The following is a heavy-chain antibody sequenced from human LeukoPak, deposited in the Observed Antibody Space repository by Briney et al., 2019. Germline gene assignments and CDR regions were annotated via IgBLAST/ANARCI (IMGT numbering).Heavy chain of an antibody. D-gene: IGHD3-22*01. J-gene: IGHJ5*02. Sequence: SQTLSLTCTVSGVSISSGGYYWSWIRQHPGKGLEWIGYIYYSGSTYYNPSLKSRVTISVDTSKNQFSLKLSSVTAADTAVYYCAREYYDSSGYYWGANWFDPWGQGTLVTVSS. CDR1: GVSISSGGYY. V-gene: IGHV4-31*03. CDR2: IYYSGST. CDR3: AREYYDSSGYYWGANWFDP.